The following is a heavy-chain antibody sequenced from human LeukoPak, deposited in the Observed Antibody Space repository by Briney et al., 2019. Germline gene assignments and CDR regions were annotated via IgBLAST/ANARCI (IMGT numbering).Heavy chain of an antibody. V-gene: IGHV4-39*07. D-gene: IGHD2-15*01. CDR2: IYFSGGT. J-gene: IGHJ5*02. CDR1: GDSISSSNCY. CDR3: ARGGREIENWFDP. Sequence: SETLSLTCTVSGDSISSSNCYWGWIRQPPGKGLEWIGSIYFSGGTYYNASLKSRVTISVDTSKNQFSLKLSSVTAADTAVYYCARGGREIENWFDPWGQGTLVTVSS.